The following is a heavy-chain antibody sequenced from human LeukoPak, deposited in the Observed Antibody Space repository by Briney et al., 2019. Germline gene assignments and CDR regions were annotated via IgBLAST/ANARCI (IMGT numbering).Heavy chain of an antibody. D-gene: IGHD2-2*01. CDR2: ISGSGGST. J-gene: IGHJ4*02. CDR1: AFTFYNYA. Sequence: GGSLRLSCAASAFTFYNYAMSLVRQAPGKGLEWVSAISGSGGSTYYADSVKGRFTISRDNSKNTLYLQMNSLRAEDTAVYYCAKGYCSSTSCYYFDYWGQGTLVTVSS. CDR3: AKGYCSSTSCYYFDY. V-gene: IGHV3-23*01.